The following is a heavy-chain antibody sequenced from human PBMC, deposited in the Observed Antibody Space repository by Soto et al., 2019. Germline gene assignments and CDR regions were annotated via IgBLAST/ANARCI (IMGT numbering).Heavy chain of an antibody. J-gene: IGHJ3*02. CDR3: ARADSGSYPPDDPFDI. D-gene: IGHD1-26*01. CDR2: MNPNSGNT. V-gene: IGHV1-8*01. CDR1: GYTFTSYD. Sequence: QVQLVQSGAEVKKPGASVKVSCKASGYTFTSYDINWVRQATGQGLEWMGWMNPNSGNTGYAQKFQGRVTMTRNTSISTAYMELSSLRSEDTAVYYCARADSGSYPPDDPFDIWGQGTMVTVSS.